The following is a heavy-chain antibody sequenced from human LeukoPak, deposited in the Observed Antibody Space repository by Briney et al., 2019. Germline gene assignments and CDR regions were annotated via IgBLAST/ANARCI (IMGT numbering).Heavy chain of an antibody. CDR3: AAVAAAATGHSDY. V-gene: IGHV1-58*02. CDR2: IVVGSGNT. D-gene: IGHD6-13*01. CDR1: GFTFTSSP. J-gene: IGHJ4*02. Sequence: SVNVSCMASGFTFTSSPMQWVRQARGQRLEWIGWIVVGSGNTNYAQKFQERVTITRDMSTSTAYMELSSLRSEDTAVYYCAAVAAAATGHSDYWGQGTLVAVSS.